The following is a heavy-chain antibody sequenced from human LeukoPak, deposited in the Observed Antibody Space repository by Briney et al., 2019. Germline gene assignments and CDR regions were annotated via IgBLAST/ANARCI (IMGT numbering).Heavy chain of an antibody. V-gene: IGHV4-34*01. J-gene: IGHJ4*02. D-gene: IGHD6-25*01. Sequence: SETLSLTCAVYGGSFSGYYWSWIRQPPGKGLEWIGEINHSGSTNYNPSLKSRVTISVDTSKNQFSLKLSSVTAADTAVYYCARDHSGYSIDYWGQGTLATVSS. CDR2: INHSGST. CDR3: ARDHSGYSIDY. CDR1: GGSFSGYY.